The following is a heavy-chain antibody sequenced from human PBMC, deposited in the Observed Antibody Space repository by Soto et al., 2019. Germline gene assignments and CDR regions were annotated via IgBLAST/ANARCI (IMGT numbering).Heavy chain of an antibody. CDR2: IIPIFGTA. V-gene: IGHV1-69*13. CDR3: ARGGEHIVVAAMDV. CDR1: GGTFSSYA. D-gene: IGHD2-21*01. Sequence: SVKVSCKASGGTFSSYAISWVRPAPGQGLEWMGGIIPIFGTANYAQKFQGRVTITADESTSTAYMELSSLRSEDTAVYYCARGGEHIVVAAMDVWGQGTTVTVSS. J-gene: IGHJ6*02.